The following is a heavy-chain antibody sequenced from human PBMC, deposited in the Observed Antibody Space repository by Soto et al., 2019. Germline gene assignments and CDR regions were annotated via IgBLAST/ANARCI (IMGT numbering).Heavy chain of an antibody. CDR1: GDSISSSNYY. J-gene: IGHJ4*02. Sequence: QLQLQESGPGLVKPSETLSLTCTVSGDSISSSNYYWGWIRQPPGKGLEWIGSIYYSGSTYYNPSLKSRVTISVDTSKNQFSLKLSSVTAADTAVYYCARLGIAAAFLMSWDQGTLVTVSS. CDR2: IYYSGST. CDR3: ARLGIAAAFLMS. D-gene: IGHD6-13*01. V-gene: IGHV4-39*01.